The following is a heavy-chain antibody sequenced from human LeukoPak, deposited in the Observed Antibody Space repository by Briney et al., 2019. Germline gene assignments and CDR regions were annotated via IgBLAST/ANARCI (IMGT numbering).Heavy chain of an antibody. CDR2: IGTAGDT. CDR1: GFTFSSYD. D-gene: IGHD1-20*01. J-gene: IGHJ5*02. V-gene: IGHV3-13*01. Sequence: GSLRLSCAASGFTFSSYDMHWVRQATGRALEWVSAIGTAGDTYYPGSVKGRFTISRENAKNSLYLQMNSLRAGDTAVYYCARGGNWNDRSPWFDPWGQGTLVTVSS. CDR3: ARGGNWNDRSPWFDP.